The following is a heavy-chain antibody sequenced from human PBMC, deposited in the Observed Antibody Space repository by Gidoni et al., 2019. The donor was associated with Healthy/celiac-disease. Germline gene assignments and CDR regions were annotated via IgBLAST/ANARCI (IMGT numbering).Heavy chain of an antibody. J-gene: IGHJ5*02. CDR3: ARENSDPYDFWSGYYSGFDP. Sequence: EVQLVESGGGLVQPGGSLRLSCAASGFTFSRYWMHWVRQAPGKGLVWVSRINSDGSSTSYADSVKGRFTISRDNAKNTLYLQMNSLRAEDTAVYYCARENSDPYDFWSGYYSGFDPWGQGTLVTVSS. CDR1: GFTFSRYW. V-gene: IGHV3-74*01. D-gene: IGHD3-3*01. CDR2: INSDGSST.